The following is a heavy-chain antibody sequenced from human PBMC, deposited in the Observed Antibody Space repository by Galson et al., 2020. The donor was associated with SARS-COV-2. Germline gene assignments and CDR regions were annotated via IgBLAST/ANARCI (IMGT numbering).Heavy chain of an antibody. CDR2: IYYSGST. J-gene: IGHJ3*02. D-gene: IGHD3-10*01. Sequence: SETLSLTCTVSGGSISSYYWSWIRQPPGKGLEWIGYIYYSGSTNYNPSLKNRVTISVDTSKNQFSLKLSSVTAADTAVYYCARERKRRLLWFAPNAFDIWGQGTMVTVSS. CDR3: ARERKRRLLWFAPNAFDI. CDR1: GGSISSYY. V-gene: IGHV4-59*01.